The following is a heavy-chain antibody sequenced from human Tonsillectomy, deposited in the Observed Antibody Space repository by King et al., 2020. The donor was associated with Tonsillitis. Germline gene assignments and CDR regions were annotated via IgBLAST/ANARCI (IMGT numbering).Heavy chain of an antibody. CDR2: ISGSGGSS. CDR3: AKDQLEYSSSFFDY. V-gene: IGHV3-23*04. CDR1: GFTFSTYA. D-gene: IGHD6-6*01. Sequence: VQLVESGGGLVQPGGSLRLSCAASGFTFSTYAMSWVRQAPGKGLEWVSAISGSGGSSYYADSVTGRFTISRDNSKNTLYLQMNSLRAADTAIYYCAKDQLEYSSSFFDYWGQGTLVTVSS. J-gene: IGHJ4*02.